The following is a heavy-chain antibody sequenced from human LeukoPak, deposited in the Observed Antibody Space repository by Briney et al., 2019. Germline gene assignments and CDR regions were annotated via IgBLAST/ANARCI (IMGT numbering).Heavy chain of an antibody. V-gene: IGHV1-18*01. Sequence: GASVKVSCKASGYTFTSYGISWVRQAPGQGLEWMGWISAYNGNTNYAQKLQGRVTMTTDTSTSTAYMELRSLRSDDTAVYYCARDPQLWFNDAFDIWGQGTMVTVSS. D-gene: IGHD3-10*01. CDR1: GYTFTSYG. CDR3: ARDPQLWFNDAFDI. CDR2: ISAYNGNT. J-gene: IGHJ3*02.